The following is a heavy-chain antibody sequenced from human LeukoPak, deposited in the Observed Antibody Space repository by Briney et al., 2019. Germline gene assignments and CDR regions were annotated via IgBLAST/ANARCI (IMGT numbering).Heavy chain of an antibody. CDR1: GGPISTSKY. CDR3: ATPPNQDLVY. D-gene: IGHD1-14*01. V-gene: IGHV4-4*02. J-gene: IGHJ4*02. Sequence: PSGTLSLTCTVSGGPISTSKYWSWVRQPPGKGLEWIGEVFHGGAINYSPSFNSRVTISLDQSKNQFSLNLSSVTAADTAVYYCATPPNQDLVYWGQGTLVTVSS. CDR2: VFHGGAI.